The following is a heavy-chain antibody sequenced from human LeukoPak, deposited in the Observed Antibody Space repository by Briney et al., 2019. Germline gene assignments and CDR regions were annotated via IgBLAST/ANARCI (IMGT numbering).Heavy chain of an antibody. Sequence: GGSLRLSCAASGFTFSSYAMNWVRQAPGKGLEWVSAISGSGDSTYYADSVKGRFTISRDNSKNTLYLQMSSLRAEDTAVYYCARGPLIVGATLYYFDYWGQGTLVTVSS. D-gene: IGHD1-26*01. CDR2: ISGSGDST. V-gene: IGHV3-23*01. CDR3: ARGPLIVGATLYYFDY. J-gene: IGHJ4*02. CDR1: GFTFSSYA.